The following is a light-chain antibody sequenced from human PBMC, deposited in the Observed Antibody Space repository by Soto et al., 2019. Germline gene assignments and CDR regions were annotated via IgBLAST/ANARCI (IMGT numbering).Light chain of an antibody. J-gene: IGKJ4*01. V-gene: IGKV3-20*01. CDR3: QQYGGSPPLA. Sequence: EIVLTQSPGTLSLSPGERATLSCRASQSVSSSYLAWYQQKPGQAPRLLIYGASGRATDIPDRFSGGGSGTDFTLTISRLEPEDFAVYYCQQYGGSPPLAFGGGTKVEIK. CDR2: GAS. CDR1: QSVSSSY.